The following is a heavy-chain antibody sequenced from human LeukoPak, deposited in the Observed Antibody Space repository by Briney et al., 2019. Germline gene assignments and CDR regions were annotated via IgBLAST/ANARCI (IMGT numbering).Heavy chain of an antibody. CDR2: ISSGSSTI. CDR1: GFSFRSYS. CDR3: ARLGVWFGELWDFDY. Sequence: GGSLRLSCAASGFSFRSYSMNWVRQAPGRRLEWVSYISSGSSTIYYAYSVKGRFTISRDNAKNSLYLQMNSLRAEDTAVYYCARLGVWFGELWDFDYWGQGTLVSVSS. V-gene: IGHV3-48*01. D-gene: IGHD3-10*01. J-gene: IGHJ4*02.